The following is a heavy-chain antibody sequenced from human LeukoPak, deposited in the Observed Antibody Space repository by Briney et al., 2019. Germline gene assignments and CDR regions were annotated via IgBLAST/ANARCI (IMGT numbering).Heavy chain of an antibody. CDR1: GGSIYIGDDY. CDR2: IHYSGST. V-gene: IGHV4-39*07. J-gene: IGHJ5*02. Sequence: SETLSLTCTVSGGSIYIGDDYWGWIRQPPGEGLECIAGIHYSGSTYYDPSLKSRVTLSVHTSNNQFSQNLSSRTAAATALYSCARHMIQRSLGGVADWFDPWGQGTLVTVSS. CDR3: ARHMIQRSLGGVADWFDP. D-gene: IGHD3-3*01.